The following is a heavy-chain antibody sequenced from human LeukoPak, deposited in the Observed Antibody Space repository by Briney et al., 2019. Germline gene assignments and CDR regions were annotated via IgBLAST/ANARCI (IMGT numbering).Heavy chain of an antibody. CDR1: GGSISSGDYY. CDR3: ARDLRALNAFDI. Sequence: SQTLSLTCTVSGGSISSGDYYWSWIRQPPGKGLEWTGYIYYSGSTYYNPSLKSRVTISVDASKNQFSLKLSSVTAADTAVYYCARDLRALNAFDIWGQGTMVTVSP. J-gene: IGHJ3*02. CDR2: IYYSGST. V-gene: IGHV4-30-4*01.